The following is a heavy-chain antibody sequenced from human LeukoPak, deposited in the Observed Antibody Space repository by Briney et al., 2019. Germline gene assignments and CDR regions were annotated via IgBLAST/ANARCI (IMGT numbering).Heavy chain of an antibody. CDR1: GFTFSDYY. CDR3: ARDRYYDILTGTATPDY. Sequence: GGSLRLSCAASGFTFSDYYMSWIRQAPGKGLEWVSYISSSGSTIYYADSVKGRFTISRDNAKNSLYLQMNSLRAEDTAVYYCARDRYYDILTGTATPDYWAREPWSPSPQ. V-gene: IGHV3-11*01. J-gene: IGHJ4*02. D-gene: IGHD3-9*01. CDR2: ISSSGSTI.